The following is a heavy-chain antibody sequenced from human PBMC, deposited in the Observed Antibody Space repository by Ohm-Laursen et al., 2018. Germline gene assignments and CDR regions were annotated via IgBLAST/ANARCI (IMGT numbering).Heavy chain of an antibody. D-gene: IGHD5-24*01. CDR2: ISYDGSNK. CDR3: AKDRGRLQYLDY. V-gene: IGHV3-30*18. Sequence: SLRLSCAASGFTFSGYGMHWVRQAPGKGLEWVAVISYDGSNKYYADSVKGRFTIYRDNSKNTLYLQMSSLRAEDTAVYYCAKDRGRLQYLDYWGQGTLVTVSS. CDR1: GFTFSGYG. J-gene: IGHJ4*02.